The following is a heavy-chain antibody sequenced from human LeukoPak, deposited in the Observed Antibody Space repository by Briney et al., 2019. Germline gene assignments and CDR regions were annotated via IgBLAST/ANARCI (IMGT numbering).Heavy chain of an antibody. CDR2: IYYSGST. V-gene: IGHV4-61*01. J-gene: IGHJ4*02. D-gene: IGHD2-15*01. CDR1: GGSVSSGSYY. Sequence: PSETLSLTCTVSGGSVSSGSYYWSWIRQPPGKGLDWIGYIYYSGSTNYNPSLKSRVTISVDTSKNQFSPKLSSVTAADTAVYYCARGGGYCSSGSCFPFDYWGQGTLVTVSS. CDR3: ARGGGYCSSGSCFPFDY.